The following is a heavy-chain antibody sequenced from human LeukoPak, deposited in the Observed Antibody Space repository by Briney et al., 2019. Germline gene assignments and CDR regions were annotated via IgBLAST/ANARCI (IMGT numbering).Heavy chain of an antibody. D-gene: IGHD4-17*01. J-gene: IGHJ4*02. CDR2: INHSGST. Sequence: SETLSLTCAVYGGSFSGYYWSWIRQPPGKGLEWIGEINHSGSTNYNPSLKSRVTISVDTSKNQFSLKLSSVTAAETAVYYCARGSYGDPFFDYWGQGTLVTVSS. CDR1: GGSFSGYY. V-gene: IGHV4-34*01. CDR3: ARGSYGDPFFDY.